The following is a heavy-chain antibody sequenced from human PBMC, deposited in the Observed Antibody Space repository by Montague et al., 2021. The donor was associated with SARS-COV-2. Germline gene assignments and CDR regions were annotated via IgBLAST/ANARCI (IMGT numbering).Heavy chain of an antibody. CDR1: GGSISSDF. D-gene: IGHD5-24*01. J-gene: IGHJ5*02. CDR3: AREDRWNCFDP. CDR2: IYYKGTT. Sequence: SETLSLTCTVSGGSISSDFWSWIRQSPGTGMEWIGYIYYKGTTNSNHSLKRRVPFSLDTSKTQFSLKLISVTAAATAVYFCAREDRWNCFDPWGQGVLVTVSS. V-gene: IGHV4-59*01.